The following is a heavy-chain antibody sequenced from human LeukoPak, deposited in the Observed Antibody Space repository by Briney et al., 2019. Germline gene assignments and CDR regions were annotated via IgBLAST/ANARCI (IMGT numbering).Heavy chain of an antibody. CDR2: INAGNGNT. V-gene: IGHV1-3*03. Sequence: GASVKVSCKASGYTFTSYAMHWVRQAPGQRLEWMGWINAGNGNTKYSQEFQGRVTITRDTSASTAYTELSSLRSEDMAVYYCARGTGGSSSGRPLIDYWGQGTLVTVSS. D-gene: IGHD6-19*01. J-gene: IGHJ4*02. CDR3: ARGTGGSSSGRPLIDY. CDR1: GYTFTSYA.